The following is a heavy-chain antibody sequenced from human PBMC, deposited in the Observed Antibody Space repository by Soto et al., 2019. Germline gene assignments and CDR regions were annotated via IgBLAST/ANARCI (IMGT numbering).Heavy chain of an antibody. CDR3: ARGGGRATMIVVVIDAFDI. J-gene: IGHJ3*02. V-gene: IGHV4-31*03. D-gene: IGHD3-22*01. CDR2: IYYSGST. Sequence: SDTLSLTCTVSGGSLSSGGYYWSWIRQHPGKGLEWIGYIYYSGSTYYNPSLKSRVTISVDTSKNQFSLKLSSVTAADTAVHYCARGGGRATMIVVVIDAFDIWGQGTMVTVSS. CDR1: GGSLSSGGYY.